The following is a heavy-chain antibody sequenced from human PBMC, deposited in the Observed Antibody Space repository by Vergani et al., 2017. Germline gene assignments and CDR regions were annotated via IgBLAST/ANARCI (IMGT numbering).Heavy chain of an antibody. J-gene: IGHJ6*02. D-gene: IGHD2-21*01. Sequence: VQLVESGGGIVKPGGSLRLSCVASGFSFRNAWMNWVRRTPAKGLEWVGRIKSTFDRGTTDYAAAVKGRFTISRDDSKNTLFLQMNGLKTEDIGVYYCTTDPRYCGDGSCYWLRDHHYYGMDVWGQGTTVTVSS. CDR2: IKSTFDRGTT. V-gene: IGHV3-15*07. CDR3: TTDPRYCGDGSCYWLRDHHYYGMDV. CDR1: GFSFRNAW.